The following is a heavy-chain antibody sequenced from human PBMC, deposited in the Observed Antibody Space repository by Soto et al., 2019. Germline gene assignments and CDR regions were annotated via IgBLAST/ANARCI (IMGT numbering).Heavy chain of an antibody. D-gene: IGHD2-15*01. V-gene: IGHV4-39*01. CDR2: IFFTGNI. J-gene: IGHJ4*02. CDR1: GASLSTISYY. CDR3: ASRHCSGGSCYSPGFDS. Sequence: SETLSLTCTVSGASLSTISYYWGWIRQPPGKGLEWVGSIFFTGNIYYNPSLKSRVTISVDTSRNQFSLKVNSVTAADTAVYYCASRHCSGGSCYSPGFDSWGQGALVTVSS.